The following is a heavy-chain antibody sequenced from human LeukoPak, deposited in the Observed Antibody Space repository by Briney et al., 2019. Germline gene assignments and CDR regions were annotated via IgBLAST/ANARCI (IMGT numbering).Heavy chain of an antibody. CDR2: IYYTGNT. Sequence: SETLSLTCTVSGGSISNSFWSWIRQSPGKGLEWIAYIYYTGNTKYNPSLKSRVTISVDTSKNQFSLRVSSVTAEDTAVYYCARESGSSPTFDYWGQGILVTVSS. J-gene: IGHJ4*02. D-gene: IGHD1-26*01. CDR3: ARESGSSPTFDY. CDR1: GGSISNSF. V-gene: IGHV4-59*01.